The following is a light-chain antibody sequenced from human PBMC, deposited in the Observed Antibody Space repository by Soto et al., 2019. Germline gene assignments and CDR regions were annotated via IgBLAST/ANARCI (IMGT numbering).Light chain of an antibody. J-gene: IGKJ2*01. CDR3: QQSYSRPAT. CDR2: AAS. Sequence: DIQMTQSPSSLSASVGYRVTITCRASQSISNNLNWYQQKPGKAPNLLIDAASSLQSGVPSRFSGSGSGTDFTLTISSLQPEDFATYHCQQSYSRPATFGQGTKLEIK. CDR1: QSISNN. V-gene: IGKV1-39*01.